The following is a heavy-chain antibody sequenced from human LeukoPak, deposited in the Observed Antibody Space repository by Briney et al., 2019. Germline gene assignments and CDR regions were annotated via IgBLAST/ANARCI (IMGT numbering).Heavy chain of an antibody. Sequence: SETLSLTCTVSGGSISSSSYYWGWIRQPPGKGLEWIGSIYYSGSTYYNPSLKSRVTISVDTSKNQFSLKLSSVTAADTAVYYCARHGHCSSTSCSSYYDFWSGYRLNWFDPWGQGTLVTVSS. CDR3: ARHGHCSSTSCSSYYDFWSGYRLNWFDP. CDR2: IYYSGST. D-gene: IGHD3-3*01. CDR1: GGSISSSSYY. V-gene: IGHV4-39*01. J-gene: IGHJ5*02.